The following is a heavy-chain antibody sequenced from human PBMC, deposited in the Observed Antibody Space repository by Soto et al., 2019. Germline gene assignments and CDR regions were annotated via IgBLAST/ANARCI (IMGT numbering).Heavy chain of an antibody. CDR1: GFTFSSYG. J-gene: IGHJ6*01. Sequence: PGGSLRVSCAASGFTFSSYGMHWVRQAPGKGLKWVAVISYDGSDKYYADSVKGRFTISRDNSKNTLYLQMNSLRAEDTAVYYCAKDLRFLELLWPMLDYYGLDVCGQGTTVTVSS. D-gene: IGHD3-3*01. CDR2: ISYDGSDK. V-gene: IGHV3-30*18. CDR3: AKDLRFLELLWPMLDYYGLDV.